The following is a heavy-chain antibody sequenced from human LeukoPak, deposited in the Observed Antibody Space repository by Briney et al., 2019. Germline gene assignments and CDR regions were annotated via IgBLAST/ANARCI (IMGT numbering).Heavy chain of an antibody. CDR3: ARTGGVRFLETSYYYMDV. CDR1: GYTFTSYG. Sequence: ASVKVSCKASGYTFTSYGISWVRQAPGQGPEWMGWISAYNGNTNYAQKLQGRVTMTTDTSTSTAYMELRSLRPDDTAVYYCARTGGVRFLETSYYYMDVWGKGTTVTVSS. J-gene: IGHJ6*03. V-gene: IGHV1-18*01. CDR2: ISAYNGNT. D-gene: IGHD3-3*01.